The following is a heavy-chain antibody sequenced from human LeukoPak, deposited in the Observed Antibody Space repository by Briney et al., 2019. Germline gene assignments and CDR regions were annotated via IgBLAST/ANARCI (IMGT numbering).Heavy chain of an antibody. CDR1: GFTFSSYA. CDR2: ISSSSSYI. J-gene: IGHJ4*02. CDR3: ARPRRDYVWGSYRRGYYFDY. V-gene: IGHV3-21*01. D-gene: IGHD3-16*02. Sequence: PGGSLRLSCAASGFTFSSYAMSWVRQAPGKGLEWVSSISSSSSYIYYADSVKGRFTISRDNAKNSLYLQMNSLRAEDTAVYYCARPRRDYVWGSYRRGYYFDYWGQGTLVTVSS.